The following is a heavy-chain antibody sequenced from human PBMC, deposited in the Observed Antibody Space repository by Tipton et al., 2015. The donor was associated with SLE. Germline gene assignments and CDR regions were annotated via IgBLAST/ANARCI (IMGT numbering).Heavy chain of an antibody. V-gene: IGHV4-34*01. J-gene: IGHJ6*02. D-gene: IGHD1-14*01. CDR1: GGSFSGYY. CDR3: ARVTRGYYGMDV. Sequence: TPSLTCAVYGGSFSGYYWSWIRQPPGKGLEWIAEINHSGSANYNPSLNSRVTISVDTSKSQVSLKLSSVTAADTAVYYCARVTRGYYGMDVWGQGTTVTVSS. CDR2: INHSGSA.